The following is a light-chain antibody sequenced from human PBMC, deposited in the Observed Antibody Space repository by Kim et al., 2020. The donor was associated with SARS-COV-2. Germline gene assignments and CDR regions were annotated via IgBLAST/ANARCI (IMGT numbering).Light chain of an antibody. CDR1: SSNIGTNT. J-gene: IGLJ3*02. V-gene: IGLV1-44*01. CDR3: ATWDGRLNGWV. Sequence: GQRVTISCSGSSSNIGTNTVNWYQQLPGTAPKLLIITDNQRPSGVPDRFSGSKSGTSASLAISGLQSEDEADYYCATWDGRLNGWVFGGGTKLTVL. CDR2: TDN.